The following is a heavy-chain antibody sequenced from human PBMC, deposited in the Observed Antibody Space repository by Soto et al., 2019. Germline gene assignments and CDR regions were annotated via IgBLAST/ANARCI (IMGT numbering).Heavy chain of an antibody. J-gene: IGHJ5*01. CDR3: AKDTRYADYVRWFDS. V-gene: IGHV3-23*01. D-gene: IGHD4-17*01. CDR1: GFTFSSYA. Sequence: EVHLLESGGGLVQPGGSLRLSCTASGFTFSSYAMTWVRQAPGRGLEGVSGITASGGRTFYAASVKGRFTTSRDNSRSTLYLQMNSLRAEDTAVYYCAKDTRYADYVRWFDSWGQGTLVTVSS. CDR2: ITASGGRT.